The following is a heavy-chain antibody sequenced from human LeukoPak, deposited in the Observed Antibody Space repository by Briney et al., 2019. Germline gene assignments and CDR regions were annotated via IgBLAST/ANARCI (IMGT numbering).Heavy chain of an antibody. D-gene: IGHD2-2*02. V-gene: IGHV1-2*02. J-gene: IGHJ4*02. CDR2: INPNSGGT. CDR1: GYTFTGYY. Sequence: ASVKVSCKASGYTFTGYYMHWVRQAPGQGLEWMGWINPNSGGTNYAQKFQGRVTMTRDTSISTAYMELSSLRSEDTAVYYCATGYQLLYYYWGQGTLVTVSS. CDR3: ATGYQLLYYY.